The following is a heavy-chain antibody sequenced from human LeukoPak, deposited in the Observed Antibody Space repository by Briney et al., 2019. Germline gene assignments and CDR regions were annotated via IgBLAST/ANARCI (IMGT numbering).Heavy chain of an antibody. J-gene: IGHJ4*02. Sequence: GGSLRLSCAASGFPFDDFAMHWVRQAPGKGLEWVSLLSGDGETTYHADSVKGRFSMSRDNRRNSLFLQMNSLRTDDTAFYYGARGGTESQYFGLLDYWGQGTLVTVSS. CDR1: GFPFDDFA. V-gene: IGHV3-43*02. CDR3: ARGGTESQYFGLLDY. D-gene: IGHD1-14*01. CDR2: LSGDGETT.